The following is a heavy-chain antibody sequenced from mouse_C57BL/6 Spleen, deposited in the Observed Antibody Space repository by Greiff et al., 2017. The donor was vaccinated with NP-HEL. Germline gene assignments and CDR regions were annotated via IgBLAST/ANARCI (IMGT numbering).Heavy chain of an antibody. D-gene: IGHD4-1*01. Sequence: VQLQQSGPELVKPGASVKISCKASGYAFSSSWMNWVKQRPGKGLEWIGRIYPGDGDTNYNGKFKGKATLTADKSSSTAYMQLSSLTSEDSAVYFCAREELGRIDVWGTGTTVTVSS. CDR3: AREELGRIDV. V-gene: IGHV1-82*01. J-gene: IGHJ1*03. CDR2: IYPGDGDT. CDR1: GYAFSSSW.